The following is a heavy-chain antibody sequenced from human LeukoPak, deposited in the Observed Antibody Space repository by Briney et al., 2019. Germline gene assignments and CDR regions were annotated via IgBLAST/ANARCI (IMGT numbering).Heavy chain of an antibody. CDR2: VSSDGWST. CDR1: GFISSSQW. Sequence: PRGSLRSTRAASGFISSSQWLHWVRQAPGKGLVWVSRVSSDGWSTSYADSVKGRFTASRDNAENTLYLQMNSLRAEDTAVYYCARVSQFPGISSDYWGEGSLVTVSS. D-gene: IGHD2-21*01. V-gene: IGHV3-74*01. CDR3: ARVSQFPGISSDY. J-gene: IGHJ4*02.